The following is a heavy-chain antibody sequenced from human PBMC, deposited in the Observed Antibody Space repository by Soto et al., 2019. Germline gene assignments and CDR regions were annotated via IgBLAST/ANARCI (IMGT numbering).Heavy chain of an antibody. Sequence: QVQLVESGGGVVQPGGSLRLSCTASGFTFTTFGIHWVRQSPGKGLEWVALISYDGHNKYYSDSVKGQFTISRDNYKNTLSLQMNSLRTEDTAVYYCATDMQAYGDYTYYYYGMDVWGQGTTVSVSS. D-gene: IGHD4-17*01. CDR3: ATDMQAYGDYTYYYYGMDV. V-gene: IGHV3-30*03. CDR2: ISYDGHNK. CDR1: GFTFTTFG. J-gene: IGHJ6*02.